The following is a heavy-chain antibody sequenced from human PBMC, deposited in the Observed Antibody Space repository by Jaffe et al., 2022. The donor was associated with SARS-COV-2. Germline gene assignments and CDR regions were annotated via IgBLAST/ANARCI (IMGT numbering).Heavy chain of an antibody. CDR1: GGSFSGYY. D-gene: IGHD5-18*01. J-gene: IGHJ6*03. Sequence: QVQLQQWGAGLLKPSETLSLTCAVYGGSFSGYYWSWIRQPPGKGLEWIGEINHSGSTNYNPSLKSRVTISVDTSKNQFSLKLSSVTAADTAVYYCARGRVIQLWYYYMDVWGKGTTVTVSS. V-gene: IGHV4-34*01. CDR2: INHSGST. CDR3: ARGRVIQLWYYYMDV.